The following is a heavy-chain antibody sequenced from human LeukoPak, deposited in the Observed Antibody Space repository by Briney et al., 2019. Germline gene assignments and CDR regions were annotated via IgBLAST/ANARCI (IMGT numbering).Heavy chain of an antibody. J-gene: IGHJ4*02. CDR3: ARVSIAARRSGIAAAGYFDY. V-gene: IGHV4-39*07. Sequence: SETLSLTCTVSGGSISSSSYYWGWIRQPPGKGLEWIGSIYYSGSTYYNPSLKSRVTISVDTSKNQFSLKLSSVTAADTAVYYCARVSIAARRSGIAAAGYFDYWGQGTLVTVSS. D-gene: IGHD6-13*01. CDR1: GGSISSSSYY. CDR2: IYYSGST.